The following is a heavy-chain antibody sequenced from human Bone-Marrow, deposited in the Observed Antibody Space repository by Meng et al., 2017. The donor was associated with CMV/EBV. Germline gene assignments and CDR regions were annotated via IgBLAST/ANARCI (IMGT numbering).Heavy chain of an antibody. CDR1: GYTFTSYA. CDR3: ARDLRGAGLADYFVY. V-gene: IGHV1-3*02. Sequence: ASVKVSCKASGYTFTSYAMHWVRQAPGQRLEWMGWSNAGNGNTKYSQEFQGRVTITRDTSASTAYMELSSLRSEDTAVYYCARDLRGAGLADYFVYWGPGPLVTGSS. CDR2: SNAGNGNT. D-gene: IGHD6-19*01. J-gene: IGHJ4*02.